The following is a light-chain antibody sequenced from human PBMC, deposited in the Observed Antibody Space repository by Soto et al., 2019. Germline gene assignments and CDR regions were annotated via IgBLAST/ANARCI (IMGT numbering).Light chain of an antibody. CDR3: CSYAGSLVV. J-gene: IGLJ2*01. CDR1: SSDVGRYNL. V-gene: IGLV2-23*01. Sequence: QSALTQPASVSGSPGQSITISCTGTSSDVGRYNLVSWYQQHPGKAPQLMIYEGSKRPSGVSNRFSGSKSGNTASLTISGLQDEAEADYYCCSYAGSLVVFGGGTQLTVL. CDR2: EGS.